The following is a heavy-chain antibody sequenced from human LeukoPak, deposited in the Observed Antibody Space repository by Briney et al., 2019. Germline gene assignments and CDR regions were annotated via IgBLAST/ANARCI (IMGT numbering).Heavy chain of an antibody. J-gene: IGHJ4*02. V-gene: IGHV4-4*02. CDR1: GGSINDRDW. D-gene: IGHD3-9*01. CDR3: ARTATGYYSRYFDY. Sequence: SETLSLTCDVSGGSINDRDWWTWVRQPPGKGLEWLGEIQSSGRTNYNPSLKSRVTFSINKSQNQVFLNLGSVTAADTAVYYCARTATGYYSRYFDYWGQGTLVTVSS. CDR2: IQSSGRT.